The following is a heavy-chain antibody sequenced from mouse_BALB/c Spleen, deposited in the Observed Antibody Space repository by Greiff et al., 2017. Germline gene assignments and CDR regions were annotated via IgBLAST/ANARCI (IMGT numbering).Heavy chain of an antibody. V-gene: IGHV5-6-3*01. Sequence: EVQGVESGGGLVQPGGSLKLSCAASGFTFSSYGMSWVRQTPDKRLELVATINSNGGSTYYPDSVKGRFTISRDNAKNTLYLQMSSLKSEDTAMYYCARDYGSSSYYAMDYWGQGTSVTVSS. D-gene: IGHD1-1*01. J-gene: IGHJ4*01. CDR2: INSNGGST. CDR3: ARDYGSSSYYAMDY. CDR1: GFTFSSYG.